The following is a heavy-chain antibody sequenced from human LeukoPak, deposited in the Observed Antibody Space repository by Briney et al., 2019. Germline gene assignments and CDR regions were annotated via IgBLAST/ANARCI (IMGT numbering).Heavy chain of an antibody. V-gene: IGHV3-9*01. CDR3: AKVVEAGYSSGWYFDY. Sequence: PGGSLRLSCAASGFTFDDYAMHWVRQAPGKGLEWVSGISWNSGSIGYADSVKGRFTISRDNAKNSLYLQMNSLRAEDTALYYCAKVVEAGYSSGWYFDYWGQGTLVTVSS. J-gene: IGHJ4*02. CDR2: ISWNSGSI. CDR1: GFTFDDYA. D-gene: IGHD6-19*01.